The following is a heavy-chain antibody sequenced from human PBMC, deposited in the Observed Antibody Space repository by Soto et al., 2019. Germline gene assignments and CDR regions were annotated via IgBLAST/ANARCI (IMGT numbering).Heavy chain of an antibody. CDR3: ARAPVGLDTISYFDY. D-gene: IGHD3-3*01. V-gene: IGHV4-30-2*01. CDR1: GDSYSISTYS. CDR2: IYQSGVT. J-gene: IGHJ4*02. Sequence: PSETLSLTCNLSGDSYSISTYSWSWIRQPPGKALQWIGVIYQSGVTYYNPSLASRVSISLDRSNNQCSLKLKSVTAAYTAVYFCARAPVGLDTISYFDYWGQGKLVTVSS.